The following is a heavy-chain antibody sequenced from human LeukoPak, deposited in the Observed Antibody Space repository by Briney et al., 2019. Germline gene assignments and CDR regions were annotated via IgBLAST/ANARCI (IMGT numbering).Heavy chain of an antibody. CDR3: ARGDHYYDSSGYGLIDY. D-gene: IGHD3-22*01. CDR2: ISSSSSYI. Sequence: GGSLRLSCAASGFTCSSYSMNWVRQAPGKGLEWVSSISSSSSYIYYADSVKGRFTISRDNAKNSLYLQMNSLRAEDTAVYYCARGDHYYDSSGYGLIDYWGQGTLVTVSS. J-gene: IGHJ4*02. CDR1: GFTCSSYS. V-gene: IGHV3-21*01.